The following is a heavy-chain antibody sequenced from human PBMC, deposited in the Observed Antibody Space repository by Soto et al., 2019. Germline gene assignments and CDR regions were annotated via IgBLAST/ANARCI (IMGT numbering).Heavy chain of an antibody. CDR3: AKPIISSSWGIYEYYGMDV. J-gene: IGHJ6*02. V-gene: IGHV3-23*01. CDR1: GFTFSNYA. D-gene: IGHD6-13*01. CDR2: ISGSGGST. Sequence: EVQLLESGGGLVQPGGSLRLSCAASGFTFSNYAMSWVRQAPGKGLEWVSVISGSGGSTYYADSVKGRFTISRDNSKNTLYLQMNSLRAEDAAVYYCAKPIISSSWGIYEYYGMDVWGQGTTVTVSS.